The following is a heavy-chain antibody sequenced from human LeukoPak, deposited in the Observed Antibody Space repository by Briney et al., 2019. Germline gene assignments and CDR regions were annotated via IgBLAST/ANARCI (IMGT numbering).Heavy chain of an antibody. J-gene: IGHJ4*02. CDR1: GFTFSSYA. D-gene: IGHD2-2*01. CDR2: ISGSGGST. V-gene: IGHV3-23*01. Sequence: GGSLRLSCAASGFTFSSYAMSWVRQAPGKGLEWVSAISGSGGSTYYADSVKGRFTISRDNAKNSLYLQMNSLKAEDTAVYYCARGSYCSSTSCYSKDYWGQGTLVTVSS. CDR3: ARGSYCSSTSCYSKDY.